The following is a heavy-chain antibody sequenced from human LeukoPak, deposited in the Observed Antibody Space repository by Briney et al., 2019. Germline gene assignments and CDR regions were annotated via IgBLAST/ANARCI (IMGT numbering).Heavy chain of an antibody. J-gene: IGHJ4*02. CDR2: ISSSGST. CDR3: ARDRSTGPFDY. V-gene: IGHV4-61*02. D-gene: IGHD1-1*01. Sequence: SETLSLTCTVSGDSISSGDYYWSWIRQPAGKGLEWIGRISSSGSTNYNPSLKSRVTISVDTSKNQFSLKLSSVTAADTAVYYCARDRSTGPFDYWGQGTLVTVSS. CDR1: GDSISSGDYY.